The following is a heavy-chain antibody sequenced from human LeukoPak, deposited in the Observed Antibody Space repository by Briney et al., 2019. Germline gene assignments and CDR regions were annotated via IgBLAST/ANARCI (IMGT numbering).Heavy chain of an antibody. CDR1: GGSITSTGYY. J-gene: IGHJ5*02. Sequence: SETLSLTCTVSGGSITSTGYYWGWIRQLPGKELEWIGIIYYSGNTYYNPSLKSRVTISVDTSKNQFSLKVNSVTAADTAVYYCARGVIAAAGNWFDPWGQGTLVTVSS. CDR2: IYYSGNT. V-gene: IGHV4-39*01. CDR3: ARGVIAAAGNWFDP. D-gene: IGHD6-13*01.